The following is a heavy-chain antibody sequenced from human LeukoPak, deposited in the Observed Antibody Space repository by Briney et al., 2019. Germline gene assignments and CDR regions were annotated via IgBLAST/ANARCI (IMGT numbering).Heavy chain of an antibody. CDR1: GGTFSSYA. CDR3: ARVKDYGGNSVGFDC. Sequence: SVKVSCTASGGTFSSYAISWVRQAPGQGLEWMGGIIPIFGTANYAQKFQGRVTITADESTSTAYMELSSLRSEDTAVYYCARVKDYGGNSVGFDCWGQGTLVTVSS. CDR2: IIPIFGTA. J-gene: IGHJ4*02. D-gene: IGHD4-23*01. V-gene: IGHV1-69*01.